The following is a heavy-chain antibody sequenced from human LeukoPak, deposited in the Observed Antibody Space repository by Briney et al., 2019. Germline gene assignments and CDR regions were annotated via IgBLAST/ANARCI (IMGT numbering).Heavy chain of an antibody. D-gene: IGHD3-16*01. V-gene: IGHV3-74*01. CDR3: TRSTFGHYAY. Sequence: GGSLRLSCAVSGFTFSTYWMHWVRQAPGKGLVWVSRINTDGTITNYADSVKGRFTISRDNAKNMLHLQMDSLRADDTAVYYCTRSTFGHYAYWGQGTLVTVSS. CDR2: INTDGTIT. CDR1: GFTFSTYW. J-gene: IGHJ4*02.